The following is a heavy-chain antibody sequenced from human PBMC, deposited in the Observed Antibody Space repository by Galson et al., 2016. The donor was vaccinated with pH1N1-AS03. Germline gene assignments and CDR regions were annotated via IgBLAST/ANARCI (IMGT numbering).Heavy chain of an antibody. D-gene: IGHD3-22*01. CDR2: IYTSGAT. J-gene: IGHJ4*01. CDR3: VREGKYLFDRSGYYFDY. Sequence: LSLTCTVSGASISSGSYYWSWIRQPAGKGLEWIGYIYTSGATNYNPSLKSRLTIAPDTSKNQFSLKLSSVTAADTAVYYCVREGKYLFDRSGYYFDYWGHGSLVTVSS. V-gene: IGHV4-61*09. CDR1: GASISSGSYY.